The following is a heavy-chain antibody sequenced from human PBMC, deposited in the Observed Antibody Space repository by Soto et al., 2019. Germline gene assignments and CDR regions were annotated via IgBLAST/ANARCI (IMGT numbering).Heavy chain of an antibody. V-gene: IGHV3-23*01. D-gene: IGHD5-18*01. CDR1: GFTFSSYA. J-gene: IGHJ4*02. CDR2: IRGSGGST. Sequence: GGSLRLSCAGSGFTFSSYAMRWVRQAPGKGLEWVSAIRGSGGSTYYADSVKGRFTISRDNSKNTLYLQMNSLRAEDTAVYYCAKEIQLWLYLIDYWGQGTLVTVSS. CDR3: AKEIQLWLYLIDY.